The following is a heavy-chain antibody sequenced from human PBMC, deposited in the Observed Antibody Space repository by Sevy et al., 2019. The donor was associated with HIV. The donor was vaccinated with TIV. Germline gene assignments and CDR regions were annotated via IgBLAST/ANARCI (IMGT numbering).Heavy chain of an antibody. D-gene: IGHD6-13*01. J-gene: IGHJ6*02. V-gene: IGHV3-11*01. CDR1: GFTFSDYS. CDR3: ARGGSSWYGYYYYYGMDV. CDR2: ISSSGSTI. Sequence: GGSLRLSCAASGFTFSDYSMSWIRQAPGKGLEWVSCISSSGSTIYYADSVKGRFTISRDNAKNSLYLQMNSLRAEDTAVYYCARGGSSWYGYYYYYGMDVWGQGTTVTVSS.